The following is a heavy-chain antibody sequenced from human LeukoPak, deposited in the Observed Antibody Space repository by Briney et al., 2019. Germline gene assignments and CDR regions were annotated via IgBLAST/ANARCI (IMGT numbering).Heavy chain of an antibody. CDR2: TYYRSKCYN. J-gene: IGHJ4*02. Sequence: SQTLSLTCAISVESVSSNISAGNWIRQSPSRGLEWLGRTYYRSKCYNDYAGSVKSRITINPDTSKNQFSLQLNSVTREDTAVYYCASSDIAAAGSLDYWGKGTLVTVSS. CDR3: ASSDIAAAGSLDY. V-gene: IGHV6-1*01. CDR1: VESVSSNISA. D-gene: IGHD6-13*01.